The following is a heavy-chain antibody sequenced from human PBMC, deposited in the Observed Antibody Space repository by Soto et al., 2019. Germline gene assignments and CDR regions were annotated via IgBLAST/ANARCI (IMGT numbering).Heavy chain of an antibody. V-gene: IGHV1-46*03. D-gene: IGHD6-13*01. Sequence: GASVKVSCKASGYTFISYYIHWVRQAPGQGLEWMGIINPSGGTTSYAQKFQGRVTLTRDTSTSTVYMELSSLTSEDTAVYYCARDYSPDYWGQGTTVTVSS. CDR1: GYTFISYY. CDR3: ARDYSPDY. J-gene: IGHJ4*03. CDR2: INPSGGTT.